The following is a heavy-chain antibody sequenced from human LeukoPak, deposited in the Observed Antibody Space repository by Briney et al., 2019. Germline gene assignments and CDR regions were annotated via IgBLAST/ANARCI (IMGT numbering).Heavy chain of an antibody. J-gene: IGHJ4*02. V-gene: IGHV4-34*01. CDR3: ARRRAYSSSSSHFDY. CDR1: GGSFSGYY. CDR2: INHSGST. D-gene: IGHD6-6*01. Sequence: SETLSLTCAVYGGSFSGYYWSWIRQPPGKGLEWIGEINHSGSTNYNPSLKSRVTISVDTSKNQFSLKLSSVTAADTAVYYCARRRAYSSSSSHFDYWGQGTLVTVSS.